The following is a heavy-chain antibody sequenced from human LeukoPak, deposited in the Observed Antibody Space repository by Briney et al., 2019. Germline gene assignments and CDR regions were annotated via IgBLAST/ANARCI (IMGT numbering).Heavy chain of an antibody. V-gene: IGHV1-24*01. CDR2: FDPEDGET. Sequence: ASVKVSCKVSGYTLTELSMHWVRQAPAKGLEWMGGFDPEDGETIYAQKFQGRVTMTEDPSKDTAYMELSSLRSEDTAVYYCAIFSISHNERRREATAGPYNWFDPWGQGTLVTVSS. J-gene: IGHJ5*02. CDR1: GYTLTELS. D-gene: IGHD6-13*01. CDR3: AIFSISHNERRREATAGPYNWFDP.